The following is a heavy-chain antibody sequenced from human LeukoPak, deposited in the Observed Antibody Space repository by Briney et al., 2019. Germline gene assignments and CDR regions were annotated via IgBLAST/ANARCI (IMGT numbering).Heavy chain of an antibody. Sequence: GGSLTLSCTASGFTFSSYSMNWVRQAPGKGLEWVSSISSSSSYIYYADSVKGRFTISRDNAKKSMYMQMNSLRAEDTAVYYCARHYYDSSGSFESDWGQGTLVTVSS. J-gene: IGHJ4*02. CDR1: GFTFSSYS. D-gene: IGHD3-22*01. CDR2: ISSSSSYI. V-gene: IGHV3-21*01. CDR3: ARHYYDSSGSFESD.